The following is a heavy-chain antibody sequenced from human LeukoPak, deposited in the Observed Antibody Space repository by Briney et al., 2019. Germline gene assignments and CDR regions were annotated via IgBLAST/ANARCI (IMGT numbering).Heavy chain of an antibody. CDR2: INPNSGDS. J-gene: IGHJ5*02. Sequence: AASVKVSCKASGYTFAGYYLHWVRQAPGQGLEWIGWINPNSGDSNYAQIFQGRVTMTRDTSISTAYMELSRLRSDDTAVYYCARDRGRAAAGNNWFDPWGQGTLVTVSS. CDR3: ARDRGRAAAGNNWFDP. CDR1: GYTFAGYY. D-gene: IGHD6-13*01. V-gene: IGHV1-2*02.